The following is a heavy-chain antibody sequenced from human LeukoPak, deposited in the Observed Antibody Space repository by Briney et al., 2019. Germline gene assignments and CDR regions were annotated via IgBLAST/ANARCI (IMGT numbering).Heavy chain of an antibody. Sequence: SETLSLTCTVSGGSISSYYWSWIRQPPGKGLEWIGYIYYSGSTNYNPSLKSRVTISVDTSKNQFSLKLSSVTAADTAVYYCASYSSGRDYYGMDVWGQGTTVTVSS. CDR2: IYYSGST. D-gene: IGHD6-19*01. CDR1: GGSISSYY. J-gene: IGHJ6*02. V-gene: IGHV4-59*08. CDR3: ASYSSGRDYYGMDV.